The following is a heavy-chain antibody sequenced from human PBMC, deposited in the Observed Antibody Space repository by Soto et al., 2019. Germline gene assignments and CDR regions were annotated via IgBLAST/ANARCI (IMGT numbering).Heavy chain of an antibody. V-gene: IGHV1-69*13. CDR3: ARGDCSSTSCSRVWFDP. CDR2: IIPIFGTA. CDR1: GGTFSSYA. Sequence: GPSVKVSCKASGGTFSSYAISWVRQAPGQGLEWMGGIIPIFGTANYAQKFQGRVTITADESTSTAYMELSSLRSEDTAVYYCARGDCSSTSCSRVWFDPWGQGTLVTVSS. D-gene: IGHD2-2*01. J-gene: IGHJ5*02.